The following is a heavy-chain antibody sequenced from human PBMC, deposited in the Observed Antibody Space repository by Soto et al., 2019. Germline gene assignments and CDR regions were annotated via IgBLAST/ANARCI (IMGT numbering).Heavy chain of an antibody. Sequence: GGSLRLSCTASGFTFSRQAMTWVRQAPGKGLEWVSGLSDSGGSIYYADSVKGRFTISRDNSMNTLYLQMNTLRAEDTAIYYCAKVSSSWYAGFFDLWGQGTLVTVSS. CDR3: AKVSSSWYAGFFDL. J-gene: IGHJ4*02. CDR1: GFTFSRQA. CDR2: LSDSGGSI. D-gene: IGHD6-13*01. V-gene: IGHV3-23*01.